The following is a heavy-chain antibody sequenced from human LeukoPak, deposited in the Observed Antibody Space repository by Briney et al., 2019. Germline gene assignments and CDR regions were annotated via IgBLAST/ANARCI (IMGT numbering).Heavy chain of an antibody. D-gene: IGHD6-19*01. CDR2: ISTSSSYI. CDR1: GFTFSSYS. J-gene: IGHJ4*02. V-gene: IGHV3-21*01. Sequence: GGSLRLSCGVSGFTFSSYSMNWVRQAPGKGLEWVSFISTSSSYIHYADSVKGRFTISRDNARNSLYLQMNSLRPEDTAVYYCASQTTRRLPIAVADYFDYWGQGTLGTVSS. CDR3: ASQTTRRLPIAVADYFDY.